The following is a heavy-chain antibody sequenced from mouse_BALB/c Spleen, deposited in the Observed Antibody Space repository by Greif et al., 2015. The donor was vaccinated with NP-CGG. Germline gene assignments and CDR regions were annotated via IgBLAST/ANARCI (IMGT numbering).Heavy chain of an antibody. CDR2: ISTYYGNT. CDR1: GYTFTDYA. D-gene: IGHD2-14*01. J-gene: IGHJ4*01. CDR3: ARGDRYDGRAYAMDY. Sequence: QVQLQQSGPELVRPGVSVKISCKGSGYTFTDYAMHWVKQSHAKSLEWIGVISTYYGNTNYNQKFKGKATMTVDKSSSTAYMELARLTSEDSAIYYCARGDRYDGRAYAMDYWGQGTSVTVSS. V-gene: IGHV1-67*01.